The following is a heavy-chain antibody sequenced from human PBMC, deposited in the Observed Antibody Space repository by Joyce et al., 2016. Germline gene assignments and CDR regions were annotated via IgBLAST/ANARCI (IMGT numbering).Heavy chain of an antibody. Sequence: EVQLVESGGGLVQPGGSLRLSCAASGFIFSSYWMTWVRQAPGKGLEWLGNIKQDGSEKYYVDSLKGRFTISRDNAKSSLYLQMNSLRADDTAVYYCTRTNVATPGDYWGQGTLVTVSS. CDR3: TRTNVATPGDY. CDR1: GFIFSSYW. V-gene: IGHV3-7*04. D-gene: IGHD6-13*01. J-gene: IGHJ4*02. CDR2: IKQDGSEK.